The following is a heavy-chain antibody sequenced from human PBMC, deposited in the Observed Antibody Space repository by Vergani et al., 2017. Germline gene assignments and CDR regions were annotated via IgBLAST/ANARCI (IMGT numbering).Heavy chain of an antibody. CDR3: AGASRVWNDFWSGYAHFDY. Sequence: QVQLVQSGAEVKKPGSSVKVSCKASGGTFSSYAISWVRQAPGQGLEWMGGIIPIFGTANYAQKFQGRVTITADEYTSTAYMELSSLRSEDTAVYYCAGASRVWNDFWSGYAHFDYWGQGTLVTVSS. V-gene: IGHV1-69*01. J-gene: IGHJ4*02. CDR2: IIPIFGTA. D-gene: IGHD3-3*01. CDR1: GGTFSSYA.